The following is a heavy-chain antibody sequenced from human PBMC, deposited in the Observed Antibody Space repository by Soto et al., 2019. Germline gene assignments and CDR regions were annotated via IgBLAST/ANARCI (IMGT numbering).Heavy chain of an antibody. J-gene: IGHJ5*02. V-gene: IGHV4-59*08. D-gene: IGHD2-21*02. CDR1: GDSISSNF. Sequence: SETLSLTCSVSGDSISSNFWSWIREPPGKGLEWIGYISYHGNTNSNPSLKSRVTISLDASKNQFFLKLGSVTAADTGLYHCVRHHEVTLYTSFDTWGQGTLVTSPQ. CDR2: ISYHGNT. CDR3: VRHHEVTLYTSFDT.